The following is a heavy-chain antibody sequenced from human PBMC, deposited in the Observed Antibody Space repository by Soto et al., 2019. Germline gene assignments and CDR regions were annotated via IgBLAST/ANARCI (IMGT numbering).Heavy chain of an antibody. D-gene: IGHD5-12*01. CDR2: IWADGSKQ. CDR3: VGWLYYVDY. CDR1: GFSFSNYG. Sequence: QVQLVESGGGVVQPGRSLRLSCDASGFSFSNYGMHWVRHAPGKGLEWVAVIWADGSKQYYADSVKGRFTISRDNSKSTLYLQMNTLGVEDTAVYYCVGWLYYVDYWGQGAPVTVS. V-gene: IGHV3-33*01. J-gene: IGHJ4*02.